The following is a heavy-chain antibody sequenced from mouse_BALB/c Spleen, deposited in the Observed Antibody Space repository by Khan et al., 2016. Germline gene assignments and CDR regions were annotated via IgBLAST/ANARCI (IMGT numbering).Heavy chain of an antibody. D-gene: IGHD2-4*01. Sequence: VQLQQSGPELVKPGASVKVSCKASGYSFTDYNMHWVKQSHGKSLEWIGYIDPYNGSTSYNQKFKGKATLTGDKSSSTAFMHLNSLTSEDSAVYYCARCDYDVAWFAYWGQGTLVTVSA. CDR3: ARCDYDVAWFAY. CDR2: IDPYNGST. CDR1: GYSFTDYN. J-gene: IGHJ3*01. V-gene: IGHV1S135*01.